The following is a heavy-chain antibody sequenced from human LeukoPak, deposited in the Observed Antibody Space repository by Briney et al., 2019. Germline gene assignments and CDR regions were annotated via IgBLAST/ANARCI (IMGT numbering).Heavy chain of an antibody. D-gene: IGHD2-21*01. V-gene: IGHV3-30*18. J-gene: IGHJ4*02. Sequence: GGSLRLSCAASGFTFSSYGMHWVRQAPGKGLEWVAVISYDGSNKYYADSVKGRFTISRDNSKNTLYLQMNSLRTEDTALYYCAKDGGGDHYFHYWGQGTLVTVSS. CDR3: AKDGGGDHYFHY. CDR2: ISYDGSNK. CDR1: GFTFSSYG.